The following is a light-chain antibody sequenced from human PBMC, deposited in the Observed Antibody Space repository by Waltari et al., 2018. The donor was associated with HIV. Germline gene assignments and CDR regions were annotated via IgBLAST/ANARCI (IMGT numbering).Light chain of an antibody. CDR2: DAS. J-gene: IGKJ3*01. CDR3: QQSFSSPLT. V-gene: IGKV1-39*01. Sequence: DIQMTQSQSSLSASVGDSVTITCRASQTVTNKVNWYQQKPGKAPKVLIYDASTLQSGVPSRFRGGGSWTDFTLTITSLQLDDFATYFCQQSFSSPLTFGPGTKVDI. CDR1: QTVTNK.